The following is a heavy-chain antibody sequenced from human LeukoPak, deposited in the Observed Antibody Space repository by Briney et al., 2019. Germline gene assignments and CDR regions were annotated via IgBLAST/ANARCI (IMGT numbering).Heavy chain of an antibody. D-gene: IGHD6-13*01. J-gene: IGHJ5*02. CDR3: AKEDYRAAAA. V-gene: IGHV3-30*18. CDR2: ISYDGTNK. Sequence: PGRSLRLSCTASGFTFSSYGMHWVRQAPGKGLEWVALISYDGTNKYYADSVKGRFTISRDNSKNTLYLQMNSLRAEDTAVYYCAKEDYRAAAAWGQGTLVTVSS. CDR1: GFTFSSYG.